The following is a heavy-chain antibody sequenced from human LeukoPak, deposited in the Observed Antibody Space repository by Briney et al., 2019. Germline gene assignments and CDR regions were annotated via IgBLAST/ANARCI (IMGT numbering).Heavy chain of an antibody. J-gene: IGHJ3*02. CDR2: IYTSGST. D-gene: IGHD3-10*01. CDR3: ASGISRFRDDAFDI. CDR1: GGSISSYY. Sequence: PSETLSLTCTVSGGSISSYYWSWIRQPAGKGLEWIGRIYTSGSTNYDPSLKSRVTMSVDTSKNQFSLKLSSVTAADTAVYYCASGISRFRDDAFDIWGQGTMVTVSS. V-gene: IGHV4-4*07.